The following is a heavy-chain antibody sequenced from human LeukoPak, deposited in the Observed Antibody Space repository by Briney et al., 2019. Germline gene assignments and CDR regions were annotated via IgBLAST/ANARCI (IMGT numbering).Heavy chain of an antibody. V-gene: IGHV1-46*01. CDR2: INPSGGST. J-gene: IGHJ5*02. CDR3: ARDPGVVYGDYANGFDP. D-gene: IGHD4-17*01. Sequence: ASVTVSCKASGYTFTSYYMHWVRQAPAQGLEWMGIINPSGGSTSYAQKFQGRVTITRDTSTSTVYMELSSLRSEDTAVYYCARDPGVVYGDYANGFDPWGQGTLVTVSS. CDR1: GYTFTSYY.